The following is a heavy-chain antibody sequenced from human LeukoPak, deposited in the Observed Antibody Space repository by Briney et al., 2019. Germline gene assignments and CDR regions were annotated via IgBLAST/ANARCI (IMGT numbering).Heavy chain of an antibody. CDR3: ARKSGSSGYPFDY. J-gene: IGHJ4*02. CDR2: ITSSSSTM. CDR1: GFSFSSYS. D-gene: IGHD3-22*01. Sequence: GGSPRLSCAASGFSFSSYSMNWVRQAPGKGLEWVSYITSSSSTMYYADAVKGRFAISRDNAKNSLYLQMNSLRAEDTAVYYCARKSGSSGYPFDYWGQGTLVTVSS. V-gene: IGHV3-48*01.